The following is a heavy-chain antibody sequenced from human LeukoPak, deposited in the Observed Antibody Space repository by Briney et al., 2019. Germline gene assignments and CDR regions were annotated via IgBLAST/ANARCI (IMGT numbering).Heavy chain of an antibody. Sequence: SETLSLTCIVSGGSISSSSYYWAWIRQPPGKGLEWIGSIYYGGTTYYNPSLKSRVTISVDTSKNQFSLKLSSVTAADTAVYYCARPASSSSRYNWFDPWGQGTLVTVSS. D-gene: IGHD6-6*01. CDR2: IYYGGTT. CDR3: ARPASSSSRYNWFDP. J-gene: IGHJ5*02. V-gene: IGHV4-39*07. CDR1: GGSISSSSYY.